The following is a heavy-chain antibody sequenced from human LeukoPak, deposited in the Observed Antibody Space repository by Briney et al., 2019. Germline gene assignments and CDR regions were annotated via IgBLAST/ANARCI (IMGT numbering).Heavy chain of an antibody. CDR3: ARGRGQWLVRVRRVDYFDY. CDR2: IYHSGST. V-gene: IGHV4-4*02. D-gene: IGHD6-19*01. CDR1: GFTFRNYGM. J-gene: IGHJ4*02. Sequence: GSLRLSCAASGFTFRNYGMSWVRQAPGKGLEWIGEIYHSGSTNYNPSLKSRVTISVDKSKNQFSLKLSPVTAADTAVYYCARGRGQWLVRVRRVDYFDYWGQGTLVTVSS.